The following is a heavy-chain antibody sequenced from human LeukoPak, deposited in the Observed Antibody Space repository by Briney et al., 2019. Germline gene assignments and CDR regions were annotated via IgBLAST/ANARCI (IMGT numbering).Heavy chain of an antibody. CDR2: ISHDGSNK. J-gene: IGHJ5*02. V-gene: IGHV3-30-3*01. Sequence: GRSLRLSCAASGFTFSSYAMHWVRQAPGKGLEWVAVISHDGSNKYYADSVKGRFTISRDNSKNTLYLQMNSLRAEDTAVYYCAREEGLYGSGSTYNWFDPWGQGTLVTVSS. D-gene: IGHD3-10*01. CDR3: AREEGLYGSGSTYNWFDP. CDR1: GFTFSSYA.